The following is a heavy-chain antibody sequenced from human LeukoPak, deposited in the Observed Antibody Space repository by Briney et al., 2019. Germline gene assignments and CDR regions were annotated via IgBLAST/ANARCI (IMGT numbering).Heavy chain of an antibody. CDR2: IYYSGST. CDR3: ARHQELYSNWFDP. Sequence: SETLSLTCTVSGGSISSSSYYWGWIRQPPGKGLEWIGSIYYSGSTHYNPSLKGRVTISVDTSKNQFSLKLSSVTAADTAVYYCARHQELYSNWFDPWGQGTLVTVSS. D-gene: IGHD2-2*02. V-gene: IGHV4-39*01. J-gene: IGHJ5*02. CDR1: GGSISSSSYY.